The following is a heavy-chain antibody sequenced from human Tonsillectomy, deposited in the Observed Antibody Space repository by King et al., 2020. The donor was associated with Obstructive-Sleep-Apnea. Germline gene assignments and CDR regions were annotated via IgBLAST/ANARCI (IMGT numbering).Heavy chain of an antibody. V-gene: IGHV3-9*01. D-gene: IGHD5-12*01. CDR2: FSCNSGSI. CDR1: GFTFDDYA. J-gene: IGHJ6*02. Sequence: VQLVESGGGLVQPGRSLRLSCAASGFTFDDYAMHWVRQAPGKGLEWGSGFSCNSGSIGYADSVKCRFTISSDNAKNSLYLQMNSLRAEDTALYYCATSLKAGLRSNYYYYGMDVWGQGTTVTVSS. CDR3: ATSLKAGLRSNYYYYGMDV.